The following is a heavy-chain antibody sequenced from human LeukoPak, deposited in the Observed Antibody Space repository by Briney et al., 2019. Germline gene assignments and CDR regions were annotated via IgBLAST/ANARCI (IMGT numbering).Heavy chain of an antibody. Sequence: ASVKVSCKASGYTFTGYYMHWVRQAPGQGLEWMGWINPNSGGSNYAQKLQGRVTMTTDTSTSTAYMELRSLRSDDTAVYYCARASKYYGSGSYQDYYYYMDVWGKGTTVTISS. CDR1: GYTFTGYY. CDR3: ARASKYYGSGSYQDYYYYMDV. J-gene: IGHJ6*03. D-gene: IGHD3-10*01. V-gene: IGHV1-2*02. CDR2: INPNSGGS.